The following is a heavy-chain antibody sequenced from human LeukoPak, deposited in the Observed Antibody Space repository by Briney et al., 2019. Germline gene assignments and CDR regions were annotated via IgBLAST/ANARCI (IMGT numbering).Heavy chain of an antibody. V-gene: IGHV4-4*07. D-gene: IGHD5-18*01. CDR1: GGSISSYY. Sequence: PSETLSLTCTVSGGSISSYYWSWIRQPAGKGLEWIGRIYTSGSTNYNPSLKSRVTMSVDTSKNQFSLKLSSVTAADTAVYYCARQEIQLWFSYAFDIWGQGTMVTVSS. CDR2: IYTSGST. CDR3: ARQEIQLWFSYAFDI. J-gene: IGHJ3*02.